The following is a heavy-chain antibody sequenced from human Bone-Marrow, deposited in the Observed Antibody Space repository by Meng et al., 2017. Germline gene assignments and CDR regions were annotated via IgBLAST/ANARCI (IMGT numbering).Heavy chain of an antibody. CDR1: GDSISSDIW. CDR2: VYHRGDT. J-gene: IGHJ4*02. D-gene: IGHD1-7*01. Sequence: QVQLQESGPGLVKPSQTLSRTCPVSGDSISSDIWWSWVRQPPGKGLEWIGEVYHRGDTNYNPSLKSRVDISVDKSKNQFYLSLFSVTAADTAVYYCGRDQGRELINHWGQGTLVTVSS. V-gene: IGHV4-4*02. CDR3: GRDQGRELINH.